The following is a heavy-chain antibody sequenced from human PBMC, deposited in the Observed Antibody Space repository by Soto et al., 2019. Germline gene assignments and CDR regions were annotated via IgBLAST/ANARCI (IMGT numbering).Heavy chain of an antibody. Sequence: GGSLRLSCAASGFTVSSNYMSWVRQAPGKGLEWVSVIYSGGSTYYADSVKGRFTISRDNSKNTLYLQMNSLRAEDTAVYYCARSTGEDYDFWSGYYRTDSRLDYWGQGTLVTVSS. CDR2: IYSGGST. CDR3: ARSTGEDYDFWSGYYRTDSRLDY. CDR1: GFTVSSNY. J-gene: IGHJ4*02. V-gene: IGHV3-66*01. D-gene: IGHD3-3*01.